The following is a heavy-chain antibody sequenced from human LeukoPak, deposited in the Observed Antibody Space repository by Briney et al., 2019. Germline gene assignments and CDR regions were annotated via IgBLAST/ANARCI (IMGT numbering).Heavy chain of an antibody. CDR3: ARNQQLVPYYYMDV. CDR1: GDTFTSYY. J-gene: IGHJ6*03. D-gene: IGHD6-13*01. Sequence: ASVKVSCKASGDTFTSYYMHWVRQAPGQGLEWMGLINPRGGSTSYAEKFQGRVIMTRDMSTTTDYMELSRLRSDDTAVYYCARNQQLVPYYYMDVWGKGTTVTVSS. CDR2: INPRGGST. V-gene: IGHV1-46*01.